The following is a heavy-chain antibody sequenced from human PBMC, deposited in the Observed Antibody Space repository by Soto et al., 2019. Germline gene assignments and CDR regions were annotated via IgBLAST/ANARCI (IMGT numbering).Heavy chain of an antibody. Sequence: GESLKISCKASGYIFIDYWIGWVRQMPGKGLEWMGIVYPRDSDTRYSPSFQGQVTISADRSTGTAFLQWRSLKASDAALYYCARPPLPGYSIHFNSWGQGTLVTVSS. V-gene: IGHV5-51*01. J-gene: IGHJ4*02. D-gene: IGHD2-15*01. CDR3: ARPPLPGYSIHFNS. CDR2: VYPRDSDT. CDR1: GYIFIDYW.